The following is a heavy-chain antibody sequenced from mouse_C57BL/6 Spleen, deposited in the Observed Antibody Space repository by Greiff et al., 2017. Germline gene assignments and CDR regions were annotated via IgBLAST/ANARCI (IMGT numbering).Heavy chain of an antibody. CDR1: GYTFTSYW. CDR2: IDPSDSYT. CDR3: ARGGITTSVATGAMDY. D-gene: IGHD1-1*01. V-gene: IGHV1-69*01. Sequence: QVQLKQPGAELVMPGASVKLSCKASGYTFTSYWMHWVKQRPGQGLEWIGEIDPSDSYTNYNHKFKGKSTLTVDKSSSTAYMQLRSLTSEDSAVYYYARGGITTSVATGAMDYWGQGTSVTVSS. J-gene: IGHJ4*01.